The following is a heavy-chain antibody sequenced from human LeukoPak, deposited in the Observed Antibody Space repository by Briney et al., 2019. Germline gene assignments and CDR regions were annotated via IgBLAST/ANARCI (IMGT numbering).Heavy chain of an antibody. J-gene: IGHJ4*02. V-gene: IGHV3-30*03. CDR3: ARGRDYASGAKYFDY. CDR2: ISYDGSNK. CDR1: GFTFSAYG. Sequence: GGSLRLSCAASGFTFSAYGMHWVRQAPGKGLEWVAIISYDGSNKYYPDSVKGRFTISRDNAKNTLYLQMNSLRVEDTAVYYCARGRDYASGAKYFDYWGQGSLVTVSS. D-gene: IGHD2-2*01.